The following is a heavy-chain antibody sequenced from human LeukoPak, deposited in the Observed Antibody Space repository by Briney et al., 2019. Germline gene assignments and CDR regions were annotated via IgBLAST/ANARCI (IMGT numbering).Heavy chain of an antibody. Sequence: SEXLSLTCTVSGYSISSGYYWGWRRQPPGKGVEWIGSSYHSGTTYYNPSLKSRVPISVDTSKNQFSLKLSSVTAADTAVYYCARDLDGENYDFWSGYQPFDPWGQGTLVTVSS. D-gene: IGHD3-3*01. CDR3: ARDLDGENYDFWSGYQPFDP. J-gene: IGHJ5*02. V-gene: IGHV4-38-2*02. CDR1: GYSISSGYY. CDR2: SYHSGTT.